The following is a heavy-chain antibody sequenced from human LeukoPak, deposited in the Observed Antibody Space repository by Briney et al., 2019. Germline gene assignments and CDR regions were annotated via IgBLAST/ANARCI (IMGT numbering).Heavy chain of an antibody. Sequence: ASVKVSCKASGGTFSSYAISWVRQAPGQGLEWMGWINPGTGGTNYAQKFQGRVNMTRDTSISTAYMDLSRLTSDDTAIYYCATDNPPYCNGGSCYFDWGQGTLVTVSS. CDR3: ATDNPPYCNGGSCYFD. J-gene: IGHJ4*02. CDR1: GGTFSSYA. CDR2: INPGTGGT. V-gene: IGHV1-2*02. D-gene: IGHD2-15*01.